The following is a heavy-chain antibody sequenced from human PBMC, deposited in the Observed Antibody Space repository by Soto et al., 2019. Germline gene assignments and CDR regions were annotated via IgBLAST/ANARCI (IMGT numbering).Heavy chain of an antibody. CDR1: GFSLSTTGVH. CDR2: IYWDDDK. CDR3: AHVGVGYCSGGSCSEDY. Sequence: QITLKESGPTLVKPTQTLTLTCTFSGFSLSTTGVHVGWIRQPPGKALEWLALIYWDDDKRHSPSLRSRLTSTKDPPKNQVILTMTNMHPVDTATYYCAHVGVGYCSGGSCSEDYWGQGTLVTVSS. D-gene: IGHD2-15*01. J-gene: IGHJ4*02. V-gene: IGHV2-5*02.